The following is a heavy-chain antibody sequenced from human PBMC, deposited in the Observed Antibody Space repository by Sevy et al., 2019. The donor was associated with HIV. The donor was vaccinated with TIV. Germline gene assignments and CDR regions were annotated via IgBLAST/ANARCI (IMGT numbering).Heavy chain of an antibody. D-gene: IGHD3-22*01. Sequence: GGSLRLSCAVSGFSFDSYGMTWVRQAPGKGLEWVSAISGSGTRTYYADSVKGRFIISRDNSKNTLDLQMNSLRAEDMGIYYGAKGGGGHYDPDEIAYYFYYYNMDVWGKGTTVTVSS. CDR2: ISGSGTRT. J-gene: IGHJ6*03. CDR1: GFSFDSYG. V-gene: IGHV3-23*01. CDR3: AKGGGGHYDPDEIAYYFYYYNMDV.